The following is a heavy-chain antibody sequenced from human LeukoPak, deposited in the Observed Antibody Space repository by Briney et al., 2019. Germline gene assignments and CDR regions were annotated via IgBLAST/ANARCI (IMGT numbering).Heavy chain of an antibody. CDR2: IYYSGST. Sequence: SETLSLTCTVSGGSISSYYWSWIRQPPGKGLEWIGYIYYSGSTNYNSSLKSRVTISVDTSKNQFSLKLSSVTAADTAVYYCARIGEMATRYYYYYMDVWGKGATVTVSS. J-gene: IGHJ6*03. CDR3: ARIGEMATRYYYYYMDV. V-gene: IGHV4-59*01. D-gene: IGHD5-24*01. CDR1: GGSISSYY.